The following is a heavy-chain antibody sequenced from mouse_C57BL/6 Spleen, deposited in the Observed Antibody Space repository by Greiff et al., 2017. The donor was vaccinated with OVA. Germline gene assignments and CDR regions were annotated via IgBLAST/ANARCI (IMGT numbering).Heavy chain of an antibody. CDR2: IYPSDSET. CDR1: GYTFTSYW. CDR3: ARAHYYGSRGYAMDY. D-gene: IGHD1-1*01. V-gene: IGHV1-61*01. J-gene: IGHJ4*01. Sequence: QVQLQQPGAELVRPGSSVKLSCKASGYTFTSYWMDWVKQRPGQGLEWIGNIYPSDSETHYNQKFKDKATLTVDKSSSTAYMQLSSLTSEDSAVYYCARAHYYGSRGYAMDYWGQGTSVTVSS.